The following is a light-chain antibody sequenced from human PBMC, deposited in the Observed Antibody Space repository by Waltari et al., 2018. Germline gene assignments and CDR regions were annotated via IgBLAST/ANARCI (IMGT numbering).Light chain of an antibody. CDR1: QDINKW. V-gene: IGKV1-12*01. CDR2: AGS. Sequence: DIQMTQSPSSVSASVGDRVTFTCRASQDINKWLAWFQQTPGKAPKLLIYAGSSLQSGVPSRFSGSGSGADFTLTISTLQPEDSATYYCQQAHSFPYSFGQGTKLEIK. CDR3: QQAHSFPYS. J-gene: IGKJ2*03.